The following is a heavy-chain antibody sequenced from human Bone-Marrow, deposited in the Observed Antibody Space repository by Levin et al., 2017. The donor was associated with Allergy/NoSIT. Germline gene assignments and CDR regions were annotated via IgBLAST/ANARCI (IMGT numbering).Heavy chain of an antibody. J-gene: IGHJ3*02. CDR3: ARESERLVAFDI. CDR1: GFTFSSSA. CDR2: DWSEISDK. Sequence: SCAASGFTFSSSAMHWVRQAPGKGLEWVAVDWSEISDKYYADSVKGRFTISRDNSKNTLFLQMNSLRAEDTAVYYCARESERLVAFDIWGHGTTVTVSS. V-gene: IGHV3-33*01.